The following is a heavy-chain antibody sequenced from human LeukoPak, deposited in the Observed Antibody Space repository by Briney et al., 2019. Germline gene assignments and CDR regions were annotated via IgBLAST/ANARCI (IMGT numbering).Heavy chain of an antibody. Sequence: PGGSLRLSCAASGFTFSGYAMSWVRQAPGKGLEWVSAISGSGGSTYYADSVKGRFTISRDNSKNTLYLQMNSLRAEDTAVYYCAKDPWGYSYGLSFDYWGQGTLVTVSS. V-gene: IGHV3-23*01. CDR2: ISGSGGST. J-gene: IGHJ4*02. D-gene: IGHD5-18*01. CDR3: AKDPWGYSYGLSFDY. CDR1: GFTFSGYA.